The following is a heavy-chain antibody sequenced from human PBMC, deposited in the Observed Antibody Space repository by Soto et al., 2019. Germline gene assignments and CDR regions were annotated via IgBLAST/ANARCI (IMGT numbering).Heavy chain of an antibody. J-gene: IGHJ4*02. Sequence: ASVKVSCKASGYTFTNYAMQWVRQAPGQRLEWMGWINSGDANTKYSQRFQGRVTFTRDTSASTVYMERSSLTSEDTAVYYCARGIWGSPRYYSENWGQGPLVNVSS. CDR1: GYTFTNYA. D-gene: IGHD3-16*01. CDR2: INSGDANT. V-gene: IGHV1-3*01. CDR3: ARGIWGSPRYYSEN.